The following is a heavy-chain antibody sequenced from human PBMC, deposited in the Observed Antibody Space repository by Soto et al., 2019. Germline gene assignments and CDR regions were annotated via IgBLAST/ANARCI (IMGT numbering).Heavy chain of an antibody. Sequence: GGSLRLSCAASGFTFSSYWMSWVRQAPGKGPEWVANIKQDGSEKYYVDSVKGRFTISRDNAKNSLYLQMNSLRAEDTAVYYCAREKRVPRGSRPAYYYGMDVWGQGTTVTVSS. J-gene: IGHJ6*02. CDR3: AREKRVPRGSRPAYYYGMDV. V-gene: IGHV3-7*01. CDR2: IKQDGSEK. D-gene: IGHD1-26*01. CDR1: GFTFSSYW.